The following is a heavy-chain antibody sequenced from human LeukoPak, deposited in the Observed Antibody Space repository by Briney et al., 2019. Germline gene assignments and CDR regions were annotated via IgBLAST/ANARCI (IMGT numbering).Heavy chain of an antibody. D-gene: IGHD6-13*01. CDR3: AKIASSSSQPY. CDR2: ITWNSDTI. V-gene: IGHV3-9*01. J-gene: IGHJ4*02. Sequence: GGSLRLSCAASGFIFDEYAMHWVRQAPGKGLEWVSGITWNSDTIDYADSVKGRFTISRDNAKNSLYLQMNSLRAEDTAVYYCAKIASSSSQPYWGQGTLVSVSS. CDR1: GFIFDEYA.